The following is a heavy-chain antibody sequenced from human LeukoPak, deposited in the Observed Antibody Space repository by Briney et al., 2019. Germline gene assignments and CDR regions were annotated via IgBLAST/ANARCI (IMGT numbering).Heavy chain of an antibody. CDR1: GGTFSSYA. J-gene: IGHJ1*01. D-gene: IGHD2-2*01. CDR2: IIPIFGTA. Sequence: ASVKVSCKASGGTFSSYAISWVRQAPGQGLEWMGGIIPIFGTANYAQKFQGRVTITTDESTSTAYMELSSLRSEDTAVYYCARDCSSTSCYDFQHWGQGTLVTVSS. CDR3: ARDCSSTSCYDFQH. V-gene: IGHV1-69*05.